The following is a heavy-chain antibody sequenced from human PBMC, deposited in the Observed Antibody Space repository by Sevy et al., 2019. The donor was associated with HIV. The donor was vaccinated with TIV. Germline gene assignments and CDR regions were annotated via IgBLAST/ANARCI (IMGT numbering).Heavy chain of an antibody. J-gene: IGHJ4*02. D-gene: IGHD1-20*01. CDR3: AKDQGYNWNTQGFFDY. V-gene: IGHV3-30*02. CDR1: AFSFSTNG. CDR2: IRYDGSNK. Sequence: GGSLRLSCAASAFSFSTNGMHWVRQAPGKGLEWVAFIRYDGSNKFYTDSVKGRFTISRDNSKNTLYLQMSSLTTEDTAVYYCAKDQGYNWNTQGFFDYWDQGTLVTVSS.